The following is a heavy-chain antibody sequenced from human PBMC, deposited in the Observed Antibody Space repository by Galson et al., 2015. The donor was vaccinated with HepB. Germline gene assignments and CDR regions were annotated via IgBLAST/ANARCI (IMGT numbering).Heavy chain of an antibody. CDR3: ASSSDSYYLDY. Sequence: SVKVSCKASGYTLKGHYIHWVRQAPGKGLEWMGRINPNSGGTNYAQRFQGRVTLTRDTSINTAYMEVSRLRSDDTAVYYCASSSDSYYLDYWGQGTLVTVSS. CDR1: GYTLKGHY. CDR2: INPNSGGT. V-gene: IGHV1-2*06. J-gene: IGHJ4*02. D-gene: IGHD2-21*02.